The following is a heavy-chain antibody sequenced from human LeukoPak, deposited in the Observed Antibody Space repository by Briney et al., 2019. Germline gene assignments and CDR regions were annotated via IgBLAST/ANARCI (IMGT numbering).Heavy chain of an antibody. CDR1: GYTFISFD. V-gene: IGHV1-8*01. J-gene: IGHJ5*02. D-gene: IGHD6-19*01. Sequence: RASVKVSCKASGYTFISFDINWARQVTGQGPEWMGWMNPNSGNTGYVQKFQGRVTMTRDTSISTAYMELSGLSPEDTAVYYCARSHLAYSSGWEAPNWFDPWGQGTLVTASS. CDR3: ARSHLAYSSGWEAPNWFDP. CDR2: MNPNSGNT.